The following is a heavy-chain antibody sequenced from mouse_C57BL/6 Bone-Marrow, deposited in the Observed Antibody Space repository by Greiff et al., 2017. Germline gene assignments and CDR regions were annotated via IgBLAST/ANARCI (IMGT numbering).Heavy chain of an antibody. Sequence: QVQLQQPGAELVMPGASVKLSCKASGYTFTSYWMHWVKQRPGQGLEWIGEIDPSDSYTNYNQKFKGKSTLTVDKSSSTAYMQLSSLTSEDSAVXYCARSAYFSNYYWYFRGWGTRT. CDR2: IDPSDSYT. D-gene: IGHD2-5*01. J-gene: IGHJ1*03. V-gene: IGHV1-69*01. CDR1: GYTFTSYW. CDR3: ARSAYFSNYYWYFRG.